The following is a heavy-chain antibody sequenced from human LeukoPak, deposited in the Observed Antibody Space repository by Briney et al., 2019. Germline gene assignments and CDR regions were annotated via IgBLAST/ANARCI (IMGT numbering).Heavy chain of an antibody. V-gene: IGHV4-59*08. Sequence: SETLSLTCAVYGGSFSSYYWSWIRQSPGKGLEWIGYIYYSGSTKYNPSLKSRVIISVDTSKKQFSLKLSSVTAADTAVYYCARLPSDLGYFDYWGQGTLVTVSS. CDR2: IYYSGST. D-gene: IGHD3-3*01. CDR1: GGSFSSYY. CDR3: ARLPSDLGYFDY. J-gene: IGHJ4*02.